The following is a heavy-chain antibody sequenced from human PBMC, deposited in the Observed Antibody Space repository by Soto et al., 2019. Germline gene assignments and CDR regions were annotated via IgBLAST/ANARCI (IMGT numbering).Heavy chain of an antibody. CDR2: ILYTGNT. Sequence: SETLSLTCTVSGASVSSYYWSWIRQPPGKGLEWLGYILYTGNTNYNPSLKSRVTMSVDTSKNQVSLKLSAVTAADTAVYFCARAAYGSGSYYSPYYYYAMDVWGQGTTVTVSS. V-gene: IGHV4-59*02. CDR3: ARAAYGSGSYYSPYYYYAMDV. CDR1: GASVSSYY. J-gene: IGHJ6*02. D-gene: IGHD3-10*01.